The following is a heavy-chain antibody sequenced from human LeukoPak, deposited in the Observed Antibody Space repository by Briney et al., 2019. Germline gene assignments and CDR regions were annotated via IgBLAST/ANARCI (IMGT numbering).Heavy chain of an antibody. Sequence: GESLKISCEASGYSFTTYWIGWVRQMPGKGPEWMGIIYPGDSDIRYSPSFQGQVTISVDKSISTAYLQWSSLKASDTAMYYCARRAYSGYEFDYWGQGTLVTVSS. D-gene: IGHD5-12*01. CDR2: IYPGDSDI. CDR3: ARRAYSGYEFDY. CDR1: GYSFTTYW. J-gene: IGHJ4*02. V-gene: IGHV5-51*01.